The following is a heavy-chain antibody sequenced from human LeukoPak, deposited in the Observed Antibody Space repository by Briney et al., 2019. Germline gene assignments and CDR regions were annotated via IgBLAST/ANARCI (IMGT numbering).Heavy chain of an antibody. CDR1: GFTVSSNY. D-gene: IGHD3-10*01. Sequence: PGGSLRLSCAASGFTVSSNYMSWVRQAPGKGLVWVSRINSDGSDTTYADSVKGRFTISRDNAKNTLYLQMNSLRAEDTAVYYCAKNGPGLDYFDYWGQGTLVTVSS. V-gene: IGHV3-74*01. CDR2: INSDGSDT. CDR3: AKNGPGLDYFDY. J-gene: IGHJ4*02.